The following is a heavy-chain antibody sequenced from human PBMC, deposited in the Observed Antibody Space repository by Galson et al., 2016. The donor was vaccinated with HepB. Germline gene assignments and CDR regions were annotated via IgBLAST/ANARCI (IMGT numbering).Heavy chain of an antibody. CDR1: GFTFDDYT. Sequence: SLRLSCAASGFTFDDYTMHWVRQAPGKGLEWVSLISWDGLKTYYADSVKGRFTISRDNRKISLYLQMDNLRNEDTALYYCGKDWGSLWESSGKGMDVWGQGTTVTVSS. J-gene: IGHJ6*02. CDR3: GKDWGSLWESSGKGMDV. D-gene: IGHD3-10*01. V-gene: IGHV3-43*01. CDR2: ISWDGLKT.